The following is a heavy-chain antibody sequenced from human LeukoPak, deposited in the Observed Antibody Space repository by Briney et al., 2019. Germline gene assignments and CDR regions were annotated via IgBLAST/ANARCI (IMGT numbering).Heavy chain of an antibody. CDR2: IYYSGST. J-gene: IGHJ5*02. Sequence: SETLSLTCTVSGGSISSSSYYWGWIRQPPGKGLEWIGSIYYSGSTYYNPSLKSRVTISVDTSKNQFTLKLSSVTAADTAVYYCARQAARISGGCWFDPWGQGTLVTVSS. V-gene: IGHV4-39*01. CDR3: ARQAARISGGCWFDP. CDR1: GGSISSSSYY. D-gene: IGHD6-19*01.